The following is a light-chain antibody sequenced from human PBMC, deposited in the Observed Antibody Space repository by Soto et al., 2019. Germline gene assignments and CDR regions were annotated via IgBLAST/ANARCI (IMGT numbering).Light chain of an antibody. Sequence: EIVMTQSPATLSVSPRERAALSCAAGQSVSSNLAWYQQKHVQAPRLLIYGASTRATGIPARFSGSGSGTEFTLTISSLQYEDFAVYYCQQYNNWPPGTFGQGTKVDIK. CDR3: QQYNNWPPGT. CDR1: QSVSSN. V-gene: IGKV3-15*01. CDR2: GAS. J-gene: IGKJ1*01.